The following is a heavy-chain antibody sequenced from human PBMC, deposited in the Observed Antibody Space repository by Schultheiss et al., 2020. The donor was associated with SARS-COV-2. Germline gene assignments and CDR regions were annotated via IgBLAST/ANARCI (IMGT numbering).Heavy chain of an antibody. V-gene: IGHV4-4*07. CDR1: GGSISSYY. D-gene: IGHD4-17*01. CDR2: IYTSGST. J-gene: IGHJ3*02. CDR3: ASILTTVTDDAFDI. Sequence: SQTLSLTCTVSGGSISSYYWSWIRQPAGKGLEWIGRIYTSGSTNYNPSLKSRVTMSVDTSKNQFSLKLSSVTAADTAVYYCASILTTVTDDAFDIWGQGTMVTVSS.